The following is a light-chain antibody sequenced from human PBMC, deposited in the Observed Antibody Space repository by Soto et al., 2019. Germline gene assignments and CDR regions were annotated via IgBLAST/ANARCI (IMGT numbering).Light chain of an antibody. CDR3: CSYAGSTTLYV. CDR2: EVS. J-gene: IGLJ1*01. CDR1: SSDVGSYSL. V-gene: IGLV2-23*02. Sequence: QSALTQPASVSGSPGQSSTISCTGTSSDVGSYSLVSWYQQHPGKAPKLMIYEVSKRPSGVSNRFSASKSGNTASLTISGLQAEDEADYYCCSYAGSTTLYVFGSGTKVTVL.